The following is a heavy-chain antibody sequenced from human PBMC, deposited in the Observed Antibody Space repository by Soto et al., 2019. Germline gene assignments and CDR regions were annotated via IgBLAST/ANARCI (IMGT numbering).Heavy chain of an antibody. D-gene: IGHD6-13*01. Sequence: GGSLRLSCAASGFIFSDYTMTWVRQAPGRGLEFVSHISSSGDAIFYAESVKGRFTVSRDNAKNSLYLQMNSLRDDDTAVYFCARDHGGSTWFVGVYYFFGMDVCGQGTAVTVSS. CDR1: GFIFSDYT. CDR2: ISSSGDAI. V-gene: IGHV3-48*02. CDR3: ARDHGGSTWFVGVYYFFGMDV. J-gene: IGHJ6*02.